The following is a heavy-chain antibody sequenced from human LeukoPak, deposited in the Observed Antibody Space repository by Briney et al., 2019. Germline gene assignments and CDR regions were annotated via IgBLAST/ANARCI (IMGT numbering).Heavy chain of an antibody. V-gene: IGHV3-23*01. CDR2: MSSSDDGR. CDR1: GFTFSDYY. Sequence: GGSLRLSCAASGFTFSDYYMSWVRQAPGKGLEWVSAMSSSDDGRYYAASVRGRFTISRDTSRSTLYLQMNSLRAEDAAVYYCAKAPVTSCRGAFCYPFDYWGQGTLVTVSS. D-gene: IGHD2-15*01. J-gene: IGHJ4*02. CDR3: AKAPVTSCRGAFCYPFDY.